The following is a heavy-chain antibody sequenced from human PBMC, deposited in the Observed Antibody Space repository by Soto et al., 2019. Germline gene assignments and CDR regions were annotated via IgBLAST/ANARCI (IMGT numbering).Heavy chain of an antibody. Sequence: GGSLRLSCAVSGFTFSSYAMHWVRQAPRKGLEYVSAISSNGGSTYYADSVKGRFTISRDNSKNTLYLQMGSLRAEDMAVYYCARNSRNYYDSSGPLDYWGQGTLVTVSS. CDR3: ARNSRNYYDSSGPLDY. J-gene: IGHJ4*02. D-gene: IGHD3-22*01. CDR1: GFTFSSYA. CDR2: ISSNGGST. V-gene: IGHV3-64*02.